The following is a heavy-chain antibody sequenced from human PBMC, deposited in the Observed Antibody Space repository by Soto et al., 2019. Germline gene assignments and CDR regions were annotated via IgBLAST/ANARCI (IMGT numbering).Heavy chain of an antibody. CDR2: ISPNTGTT. V-gene: IGHV1-2*02. J-gene: IGHJ6*02. Sequence: QAQLLQSGTEVKKPGASLKVSCKASGYTFNRYYIHWVRQAPGPGLEGMGWISPNTGTTTYAQKFRGRVTMTRDTSVSTAYMELSRLTSDDTAVYFCARASQMIINPYFYPMDIWGQGTAVTVS. CDR1: GYTFNRYY. D-gene: IGHD3-16*01. CDR3: ARASQMIINPYFYPMDI.